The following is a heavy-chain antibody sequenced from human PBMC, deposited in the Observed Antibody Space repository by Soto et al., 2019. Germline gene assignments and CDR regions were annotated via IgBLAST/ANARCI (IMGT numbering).Heavy chain of an antibody. Sequence: ASVKVSCKASGYTFTSYGISWVRQAPGQGLEWMGWISAYNGNTNYAQKLQGRVTMTTDTSTSTAYMELRSLRSDDTAVYYCARGYYYDSSGSQTFQHWGQGTLVTVSS. J-gene: IGHJ1*01. CDR1: GYTFTSYG. CDR3: ARGYYYDSSGSQTFQH. CDR2: ISAYNGNT. V-gene: IGHV1-18*01. D-gene: IGHD3-22*01.